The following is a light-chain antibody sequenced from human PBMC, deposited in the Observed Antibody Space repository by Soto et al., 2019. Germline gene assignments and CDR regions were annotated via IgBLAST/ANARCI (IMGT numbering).Light chain of an antibody. J-gene: IGKJ5*01. CDR3: QQYNNWPPSIT. CDR1: QSVSSY. V-gene: IGKV3-11*01. CDR2: DAS. Sequence: IVLTQSPATLSLSPGERATLSCRASQSVSSYLAWYQQKPGQAPRLLIYDASNRATGIPARFSGSGSGTDFTLTISRLEPEDSAVYYCQQYNNWPPSITFGQGTRLEI.